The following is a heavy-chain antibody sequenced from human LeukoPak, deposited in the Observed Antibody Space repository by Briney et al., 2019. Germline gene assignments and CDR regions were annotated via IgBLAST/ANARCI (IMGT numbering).Heavy chain of an antibody. Sequence: GASVKVSCKGSGYTFSDYYLHWVRQAPGQGLEWMGIVDPSGGSTTYAQKFRDRVTMTRDTSTNTAYMELTSLRSEDTAVYYCARGNIAAAGTMGYWGQGTLVTVSS. CDR1: GYTFSDYY. J-gene: IGHJ4*02. CDR2: VDPSGGST. CDR3: ARGNIAAAGTMGY. V-gene: IGHV1-46*01. D-gene: IGHD6-13*01.